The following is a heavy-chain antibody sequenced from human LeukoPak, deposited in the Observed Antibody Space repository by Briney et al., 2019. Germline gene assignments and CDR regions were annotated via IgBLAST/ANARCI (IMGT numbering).Heavy chain of an antibody. J-gene: IGHJ4*02. D-gene: IGHD3-22*01. CDR2: INSDGSST. Sequence: PGGSLRLSCAASGFTFSSYWMHWVRQAPGKGLVWVSRINSDGSSTSYADSVKGRFTIPRDNSKNTLYLQMNSLRAEDAAVYYCAKKSQRMIVVAPFDDYWGQGTLVTVSS. V-gene: IGHV3-74*01. CDR3: AKKSQRMIVVAPFDDY. CDR1: GFTFSSYW.